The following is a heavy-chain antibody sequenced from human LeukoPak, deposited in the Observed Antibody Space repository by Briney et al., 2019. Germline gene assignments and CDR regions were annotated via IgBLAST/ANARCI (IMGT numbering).Heavy chain of an antibody. CDR2: ISAYNGNT. CDR3: TRDRDDYPLDY. D-gene: IGHD5-24*01. V-gene: IGHV1-18*01. Sequence: GASVKVSCKASGYTFTSYGISWVRQAPGQGLEWMGWISAYNGNTNYAQKLQGRVTMTTDTSTSPAYMGLRNLTSDDPTVYPCTRDRDDYPLDYWGQGTLVTVSS. CDR1: GYTFTSYG. J-gene: IGHJ4*02.